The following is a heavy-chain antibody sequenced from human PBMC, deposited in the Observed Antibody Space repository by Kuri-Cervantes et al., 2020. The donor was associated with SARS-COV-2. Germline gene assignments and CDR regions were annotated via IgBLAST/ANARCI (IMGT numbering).Heavy chain of an antibody. CDR1: GFTFSSYG. J-gene: IGHJ6*02. D-gene: IGHD3-10*01. V-gene: IGHV3-30*03. Sequence: GESLKISCAASGFTFSSYGMHWVRQAPGKGLEWVAVISYDGSNKYYADSVKGRFTISRDNSKNTLYLQMNSLRAEDTAVYYCARDRGLGSTSSNGMDVWGQGTTVTVSS. CDR3: ARDRGLGSTSSNGMDV. CDR2: ISYDGSNK.